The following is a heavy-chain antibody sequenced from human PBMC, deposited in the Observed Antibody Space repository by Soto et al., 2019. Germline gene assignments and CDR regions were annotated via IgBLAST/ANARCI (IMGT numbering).Heavy chain of an antibody. D-gene: IGHD3-10*01. CDR3: ARGDVSELYGMDV. J-gene: IGHJ6*02. Sequence: PGGSLRLSCAASGFTFSSYAMHWVRQAPGKGLEWVAVISYDGSNKYYADSVKGRFTISRDNSKNTLYLQMNSLRAEDTAVYYCARGDVSELYGMDVWGQGTTVTVSS. CDR2: ISYDGSNK. V-gene: IGHV3-30-3*01. CDR1: GFTFSSYA.